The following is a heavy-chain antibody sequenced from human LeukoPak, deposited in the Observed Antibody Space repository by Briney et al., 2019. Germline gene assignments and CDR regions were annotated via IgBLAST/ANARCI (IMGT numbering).Heavy chain of an antibody. CDR3: AKDIGNYNWHFDF. D-gene: IGHD4-11*01. CDR1: GFTFTSYA. CDR2: VSGSGGST. V-gene: IGHV3-23*01. Sequence: RGSLRLSCAASGFTFTSYAVSWVRQAPGKGLEWVSAVSGSGGSTYYADSVKGRFTVSRDNSKNTLYLLMNSLRADDTAIYYCAKDIGNYNWHFDFWGRGTLVTVSS. J-gene: IGHJ2*01.